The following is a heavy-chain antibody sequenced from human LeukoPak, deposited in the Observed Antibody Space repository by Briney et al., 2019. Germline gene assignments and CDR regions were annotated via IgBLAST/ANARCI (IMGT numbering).Heavy chain of an antibody. J-gene: IGHJ5*02. CDR1: GGSISSSSYY. D-gene: IGHD3-9*01. Sequence: KASETLSLTCTVPGGSISSSSYYWGWIRQPPGKGLEWIGSIYYSGTTYYSPSLKSRVTISVDTSKNYFSLKLSSVTAADTAVYYCARHVGLRYFSDPWGQGTLVTVSS. CDR3: ARHVGLRYFSDP. CDR2: IYYSGTT. V-gene: IGHV4-39*01.